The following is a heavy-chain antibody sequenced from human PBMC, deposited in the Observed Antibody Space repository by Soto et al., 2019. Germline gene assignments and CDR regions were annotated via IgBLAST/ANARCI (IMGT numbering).Heavy chain of an antibody. J-gene: IGHJ4*02. Sequence: SETLCLTCTVSGGSISSYYWSWIRQPPGKGLEWIGYIYYSGSTNYNPSLKSRVTISVDTSKNQFSLKLSSVTAADTAVYYCARRWGSAADYWGQGTLVTVS. CDR1: GGSISSYY. CDR2: IYYSGST. V-gene: IGHV4-59*08. D-gene: IGHD2-15*01. CDR3: ARRWGSAADY.